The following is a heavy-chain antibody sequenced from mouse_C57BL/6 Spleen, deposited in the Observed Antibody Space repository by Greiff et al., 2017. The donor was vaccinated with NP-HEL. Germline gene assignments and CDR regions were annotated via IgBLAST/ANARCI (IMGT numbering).Heavy chain of an antibody. V-gene: IGHV5-16*01. CDR3: ARVGTGTGWYFDV. CDR1: GFTFSDYY. Sequence: EVQVVESEGGLVQPGSSMKLSCTASGFTFSDYYMAWVRQVPEKGLEWVANINYDGSSTYYLDSLKSRFIISRDNAKNILYLQMSSLKSEDTATYYCARVGTGTGWYFDVWGTGTTVTVSS. CDR2: INYDGSST. D-gene: IGHD4-1*01. J-gene: IGHJ1*03.